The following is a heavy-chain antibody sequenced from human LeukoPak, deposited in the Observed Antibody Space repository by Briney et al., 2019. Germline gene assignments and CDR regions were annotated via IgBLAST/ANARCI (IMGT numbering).Heavy chain of an antibody. D-gene: IGHD3-22*01. CDR1: EFTFSTYW. V-gene: IGHV3-7*01. Sequence: GGSLRLSCAASEFTFSTYWMSWVRQAPGKGLEWVANIKQDGSEKYYVDSVKGRFTISRDNAKNSLYLQMNSLRAEDTAVYYCARHHYDSSGFQFFDYWGQGTLVTVSS. CDR3: ARHHYDSSGFQFFDY. J-gene: IGHJ4*02. CDR2: IKQDGSEK.